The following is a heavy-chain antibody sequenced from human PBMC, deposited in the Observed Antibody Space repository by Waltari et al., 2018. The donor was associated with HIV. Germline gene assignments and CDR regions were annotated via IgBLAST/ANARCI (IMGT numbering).Heavy chain of an antibody. Sequence: EVQLVDSGGGLVKPGGSLRLSCAASGFTFSDYSMNWVRQSPGKGLEWVSSISSSGSFIYYADSVKGRLTISRDNAQNSMYLQMNNLRADDSAMYYCARDSRGTSWSLNWFDPWGQGTLVTVSS. D-gene: IGHD6-13*01. J-gene: IGHJ5*02. CDR1: GFTFSDYS. CDR3: ARDSRGTSWSLNWFDP. V-gene: IGHV3-21*02. CDR2: ISSSGSFI.